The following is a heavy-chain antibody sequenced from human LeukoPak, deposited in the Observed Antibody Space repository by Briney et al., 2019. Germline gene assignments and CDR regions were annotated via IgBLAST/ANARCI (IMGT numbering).Heavy chain of an antibody. J-gene: IGHJ3*02. CDR1: GYTFTSYG. D-gene: IGHD3-3*01. Sequence: GASVKVSCKASGYTFTSYGISWVRQAPGQGLEWMGWINPNSGGTNYAQKFQGRVTMTRDTSISTAYMELSRLRSDDTAVYYCARAEADTYYDFWSGSVGGAFDIWGQGTMVTVSS. V-gene: IGHV1-2*02. CDR2: INPNSGGT. CDR3: ARAEADTYYDFWSGSVGGAFDI.